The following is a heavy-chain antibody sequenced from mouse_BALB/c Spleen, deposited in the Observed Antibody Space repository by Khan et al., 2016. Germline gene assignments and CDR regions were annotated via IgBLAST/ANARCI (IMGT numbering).Heavy chain of an antibody. D-gene: IGHD2-4*01. V-gene: IGHV9-3-1*01. CDR3: ARWITTRWYFDV. J-gene: IGHJ1*01. CDR1: AYTFTNYG. CDR2: INTYTGEP. Sequence: QIQLVQSGPELKKPGETVKISCKASAYTFTNYGMNWVKQAPGKGLKWMGWINTYTGEPTFSDDLKGRFAFSLETSASTAYLQINNLKNEDTATYFCARWITTRWYFDVWGAGTTVTVSS.